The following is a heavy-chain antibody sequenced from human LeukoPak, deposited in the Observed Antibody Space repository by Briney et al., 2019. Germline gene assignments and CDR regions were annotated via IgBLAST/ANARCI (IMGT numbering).Heavy chain of an antibody. D-gene: IGHD2-15*01. V-gene: IGHV3-7*01. CDR1: GFTFSTYW. Sequence: PGGSLRLSCAASGFTFSTYWMSWVRQAPGKGLEWVANIRQDGGDKYYEDSVKGRFTISRDNDKDSLYLQMNSLRAEDTAVYYCVRACNRASCPYYFEYWGQGTLVTVSS. J-gene: IGHJ4*02. CDR3: VRACNRASCPYYFEY. CDR2: IRQDGGDK.